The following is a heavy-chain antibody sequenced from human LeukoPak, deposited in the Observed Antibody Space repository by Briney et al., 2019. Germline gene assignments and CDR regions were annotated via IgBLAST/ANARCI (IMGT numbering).Heavy chain of an antibody. CDR1: GFTVSSNY. V-gene: IGHV3-53*01. CDR3: ASLRSTHYHFDY. D-gene: IGHD1-26*01. J-gene: IGHJ4*02. Sequence: GGSLRLSCAASGFTVSSNYMSWVRQAPGKGLEWVSVIYSGGITYYADSVKGRFTISRDNSKNMLYLQMNSLTAEDTAVYYCASLRSTHYHFDYWGQGTLVTVSS. CDR2: IYSGGIT.